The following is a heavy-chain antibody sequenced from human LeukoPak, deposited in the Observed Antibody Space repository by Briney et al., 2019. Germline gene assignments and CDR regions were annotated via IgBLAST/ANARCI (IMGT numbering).Heavy chain of an antibody. CDR1: GFTFGDYA. Sequence: GRSLRLSCIGSGFTFGDYAMSWVRQAPGKGLEWVGFIRSKAYGGTTEYAASVKGRFTISRDDSKSIAYLQMDSLNTEDTAVYYCTRYCSSTRCYFQHWGQGTLVTVSS. J-gene: IGHJ1*01. V-gene: IGHV3-49*04. CDR2: IRSKAYGGTT. CDR3: TRYCSSTRCYFQH. D-gene: IGHD2-2*01.